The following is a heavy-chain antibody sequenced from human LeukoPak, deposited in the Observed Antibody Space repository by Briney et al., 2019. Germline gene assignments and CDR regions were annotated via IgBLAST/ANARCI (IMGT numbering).Heavy chain of an antibody. Sequence: SVKVSCKASGGTFSSYAISWVRQAPGQGLEWMGGIIPIFGTANYAQKFQGRVTITADESTSTAYMELSSLRSEDTAVYYCASADNCSGGSCYRYNWFDPWGQGTLVTVSS. CDR1: GGTFSSYA. CDR2: IIPIFGTA. V-gene: IGHV1-69*13. CDR3: ASADNCSGGSCYRYNWFDP. J-gene: IGHJ5*02. D-gene: IGHD2-15*01.